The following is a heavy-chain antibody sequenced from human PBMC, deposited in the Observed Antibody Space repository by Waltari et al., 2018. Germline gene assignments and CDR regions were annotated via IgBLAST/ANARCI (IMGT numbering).Heavy chain of an antibody. V-gene: IGHV3-33*01. CDR3: ARGEDITGTILLGDY. Sequence: QVQLVESGGGVVQHGRSLRLSCAASAFPFSSYAMHWVHQPPGKGLEWVALIWYDGSNKYYADSVKGRFTISRDNSKNTLFLQMNSLRAEDTAVYYCARGEDITGTILLGDYWGQGTLVTVSS. D-gene: IGHD1-7*01. CDR1: AFPFSSYA. CDR2: IWYDGSNK. J-gene: IGHJ4*02.